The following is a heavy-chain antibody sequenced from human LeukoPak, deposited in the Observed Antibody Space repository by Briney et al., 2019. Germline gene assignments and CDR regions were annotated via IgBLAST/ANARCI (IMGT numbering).Heavy chain of an antibody. D-gene: IGHD3-22*01. V-gene: IGHV5-51*01. CDR2: IYPGDSDA. CDR1: GYSFTSYW. J-gene: IGHJ4*02. CDR3: ARYYYDSSGYTIFDY. Sequence: KNGESLKISCKGSGYSFTSYWIGWVRQMPGKGLEWMGTIYPGDSDARYSPSFQGQVTISADKSISTAYLQWSSLKASDTAMYYCARYYYDSSGYTIFDYWGQGTLVTVSS.